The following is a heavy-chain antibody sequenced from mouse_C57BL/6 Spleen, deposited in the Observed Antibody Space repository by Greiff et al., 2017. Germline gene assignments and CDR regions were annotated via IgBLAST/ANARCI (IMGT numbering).Heavy chain of an antibody. D-gene: IGHD1-1*01. Sequence: VKQSCKASGYTFTSYWMQWVKQRPGQGLEWIGEIDPSDSYTNYNQKFKGKATLTVDTSSSTAYMQLSSLTSEDSAVYYCASITTVVAPGYWGQGTTLTVSS. CDR3: ASITTVVAPGY. CDR2: IDPSDSYT. V-gene: IGHV1-50*01. CDR1: GYTFTSYW. J-gene: IGHJ2*01.